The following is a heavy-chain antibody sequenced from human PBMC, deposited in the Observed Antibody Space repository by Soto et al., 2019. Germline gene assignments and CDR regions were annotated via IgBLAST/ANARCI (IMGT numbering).Heavy chain of an antibody. V-gene: IGHV1-69*12. Sequence: QVQLVQSGAEVKKPGSSVKVSCKASGGTFSSYAISWVRQAPGQGLEWMGGIIPIFGTPNYAQKFQGRVTSTADESTSTAYMELSSLRSEDAAVYYCASSRKDYYYYGMDVWGQGTTVTVSS. CDR3: ASSRKDYYYYGMDV. CDR1: GGTFSSYA. J-gene: IGHJ6*02. CDR2: IIPIFGTP. D-gene: IGHD6-13*01.